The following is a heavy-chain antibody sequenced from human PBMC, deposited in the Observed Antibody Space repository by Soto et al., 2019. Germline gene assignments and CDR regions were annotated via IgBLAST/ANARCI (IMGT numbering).Heavy chain of an antibody. J-gene: IGHJ4*02. Sequence: ASVKVSCKASGYTFTGYYMHWVRQAPGQGLEWMGWINPNSGGTNYAQKFQGWVTMTRDTSISTAYMELSRLRSDDTAVYYCARDIGGVRGGPFDYWGQGTLVTVSS. CDR3: ARDIGGVRGGPFDY. D-gene: IGHD2-8*01. V-gene: IGHV1-2*04. CDR2: INPNSGGT. CDR1: GYTFTGYY.